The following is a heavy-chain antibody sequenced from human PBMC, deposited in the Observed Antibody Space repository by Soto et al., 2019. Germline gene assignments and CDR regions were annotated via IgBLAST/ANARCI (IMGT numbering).Heavy chain of an antibody. CDR3: AKDMKWGGMTTIHYFDS. CDR1: GFTVDDYA. Sequence: EVQLVESGGGLVQPGRSLRLSCAASGFTVDDYAMHWVRQAPGKGLEWVAGISWNSETIDYADSVKGRFTISRANAKSSLFLQMNSPRPDDTDLYYCAKDMKWGGMTTIHYFDSWGQGTLVTVSS. CDR2: ISWNSETI. D-gene: IGHD4-17*01. J-gene: IGHJ4*02. V-gene: IGHV3-9*01.